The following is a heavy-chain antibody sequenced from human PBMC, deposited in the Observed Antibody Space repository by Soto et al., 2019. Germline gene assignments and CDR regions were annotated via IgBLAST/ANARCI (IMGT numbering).Heavy chain of an antibody. V-gene: IGHV3-23*01. CDR3: AKGRAITVFGVITPFDS. CDR1: GFNFSNYA. D-gene: IGHD3-3*01. Sequence: EVQLLESGGDFKQPGGSLRLSCEGSGFNFSNYALNWVRQAPGKRLEWVSVISGNSGTTYYAASVKGRFTISRDNSTKTLYLQMNSLTADDTAVYYCAKGRAITVFGVITPFDSWGQGTLVTVSS. CDR2: ISGNSGTT. J-gene: IGHJ4*02.